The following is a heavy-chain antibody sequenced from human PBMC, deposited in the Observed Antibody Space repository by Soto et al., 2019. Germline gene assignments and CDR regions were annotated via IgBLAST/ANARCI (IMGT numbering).Heavy chain of an antibody. Sequence: LSLTCTVSGGSISSGDYYWSWIRQPPGKGLEWIGYIYYSGSTYYNPSLKSRVTISVDTSKNQFSLKLSSVTAADTAVYYCARRLTEYLNNWFDPWGQGTLVTVSS. CDR2: IYYSGST. D-gene: IGHD2-2*01. CDR1: GGSISSGDYY. J-gene: IGHJ5*02. V-gene: IGHV4-30-4*01. CDR3: ARRLTEYLNNWFDP.